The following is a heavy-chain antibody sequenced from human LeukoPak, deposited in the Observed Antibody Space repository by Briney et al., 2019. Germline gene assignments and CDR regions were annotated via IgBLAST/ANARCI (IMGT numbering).Heavy chain of an antibody. V-gene: IGHV3-48*03. CDR1: GFTFSSYE. CDR2: ISSSGSTI. J-gene: IGHJ4*02. CDR3: ARDYGGSSPFDY. D-gene: IGHD4-23*01. Sequence: PGGSLRLSCAASGFTFSSYEMNWVRQAPRKGLEWVSYISSSGSTIYYADSVKGRFTISRDIAKNSLYLQMNSLRAEDTAVYYCARDYGGSSPFDYWGQGTLVTVSS.